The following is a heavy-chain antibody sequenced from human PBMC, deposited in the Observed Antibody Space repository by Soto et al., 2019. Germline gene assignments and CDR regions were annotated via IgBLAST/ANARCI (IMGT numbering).Heavy chain of an antibody. V-gene: IGHV3-30-3*01. CDR1: GFTFSSYA. D-gene: IGHD5-12*01. J-gene: IGHJ6*02. CDR2: ISYDGSNK. CDR3: ARSIVATVKSYYYYGMDV. Sequence: QVQLVESGGGVVQPGRSLRLSCAASGFTFSSYAMHWVRQAPGKGLEWVAVISYDGSNKYYADSVKGRFTISRDNSKNTLYLQMNSLRAEDTAVYYCARSIVATVKSYYYYGMDVWGQGTTVTVSS.